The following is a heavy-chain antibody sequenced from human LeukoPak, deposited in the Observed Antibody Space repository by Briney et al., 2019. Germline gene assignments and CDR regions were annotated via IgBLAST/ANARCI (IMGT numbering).Heavy chain of an antibody. CDR3: ARYYYDSSGYYYDYYYGMDV. Sequence: GGSLRLSCAASGFTFSNFWMSWVRQAPGKGLEWVANIKQDGSEKYYVASVKGGFSISRDNAKNALFLQMNSLRAEDTAVYYCARYYYDSSGYYYDYYYGMDVWGQGTTVTVSS. J-gene: IGHJ6*02. D-gene: IGHD3-22*01. V-gene: IGHV3-7*04. CDR1: GFTFSNFW. CDR2: IKQDGSEK.